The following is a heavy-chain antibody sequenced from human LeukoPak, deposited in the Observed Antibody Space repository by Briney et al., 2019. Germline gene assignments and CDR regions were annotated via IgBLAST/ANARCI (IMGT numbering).Heavy chain of an antibody. CDR2: INPSGCST. J-gene: IGHJ4*02. CDR1: GYTYTSYY. D-gene: IGHD1-26*01. Sequence: GASVKDSCKASGYTYTSYYMHWVRQAPGQGLEWMGIINPSGCSTSYAQKFQGRVTMTRDTSTSTVYMELSSLRSGDTAVYYCARVVRKVGAPTENWGQGTLVTVSS. CDR3: ARVVRKVGAPTEN. V-gene: IGHV1-46*01.